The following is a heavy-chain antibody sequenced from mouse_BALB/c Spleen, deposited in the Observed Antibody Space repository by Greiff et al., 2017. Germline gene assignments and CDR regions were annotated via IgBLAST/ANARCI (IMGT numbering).Heavy chain of an antibody. CDR2: ISNLAYSI. V-gene: IGHV5-15*02. J-gene: IGHJ4*01. D-gene: IGHD2-1*01. Sequence: EVKLVESGGGLVQPGGSRKLSCAASGFTFSDYGMAWVRQAPGKGPEWVAFISNLAYSIYYADTVTGRFTISRENAKNTLYLEMSSLRSEDTAMYYCARENGNYYAMDYWGQGTSVTVSS. CDR1: GFTFSDYG. CDR3: ARENGNYYAMDY.